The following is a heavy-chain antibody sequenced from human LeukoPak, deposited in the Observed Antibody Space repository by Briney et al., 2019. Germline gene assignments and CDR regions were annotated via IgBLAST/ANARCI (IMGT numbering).Heavy chain of an antibody. D-gene: IGHD2-2*01. V-gene: IGHV4-34*01. CDR3: ARGPIVVVPAAIGYYYYGMDV. Sequence: SETLSPTCAVYGGSFSGYYWSWIRQPPGKGLEWIGEINHSGSTNYNPSLKSRVTISVDTSKNQFSLKLSSVIAADTAVYYCARGPIVVVPAAIGYYYYGMDVWGKGTTVTVSS. CDR2: INHSGST. CDR1: GGSFSGYY. J-gene: IGHJ6*04.